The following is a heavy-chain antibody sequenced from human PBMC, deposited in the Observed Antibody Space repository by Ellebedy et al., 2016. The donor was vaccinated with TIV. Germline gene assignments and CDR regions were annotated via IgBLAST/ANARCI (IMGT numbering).Heavy chain of an antibody. V-gene: IGHV1-2*02. D-gene: IGHD4-17*01. J-gene: IGHJ5*02. Sequence: ASVKVSCXASGYTFTGYYMHWVRQAPGQGLEWMGWINPNSGGTNYAQKFQGRVTMTRDTSISTAYMELSRLRSDDTAVYYCARVRFLPSYGDYNWFNPWGQGTLVTVSS. CDR1: GYTFTGYY. CDR2: INPNSGGT. CDR3: ARVRFLPSYGDYNWFNP.